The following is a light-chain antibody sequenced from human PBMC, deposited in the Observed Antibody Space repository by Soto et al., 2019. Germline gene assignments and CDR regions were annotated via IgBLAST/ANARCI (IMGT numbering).Light chain of an antibody. J-gene: IGKJ2*01. Sequence: DIQMTQSPSSVSASVGDRVTITCRASQGISFWLAWYQQKPGKAPNLLIYAASSWQSGVPSRFSGSGSGTDFTLTISCLQPEDFATYYCQQANSFPFTFGQGIKLEIK. CDR1: QGISFW. CDR3: QQANSFPFT. V-gene: IGKV1-12*01. CDR2: AAS.